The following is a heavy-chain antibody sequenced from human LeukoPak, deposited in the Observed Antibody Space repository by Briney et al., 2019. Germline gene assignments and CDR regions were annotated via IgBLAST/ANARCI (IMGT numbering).Heavy chain of an antibody. D-gene: IGHD1-14*01. J-gene: IGHJ4*02. Sequence: GGSLRLSCAASGFTFNSWSMNWVCQAPGKGLEWISSITTRSDYISYADSVRGRFTISRDNAKNFLYLQMNSLRAEDTAMYYCARDPSPGDYWGQGTLVTVSS. V-gene: IGHV3-21*01. CDR3: ARDPSPGDY. CDR1: GFTFNSWS. CDR2: ITTRSDYI.